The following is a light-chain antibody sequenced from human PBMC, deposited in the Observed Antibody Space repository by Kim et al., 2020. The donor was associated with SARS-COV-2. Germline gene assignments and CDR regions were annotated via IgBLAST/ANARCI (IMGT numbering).Light chain of an antibody. J-gene: IGLJ1*01. Sequence: GQSITISCTGTSSDVGGYNYVAWYQQHPGKDPKVMIYDVNKRPSGVSSRFSGSKSGNTASLTISGLQTGDEADYYCISYSSIGTYVFGTGTKVTVL. V-gene: IGLV2-14*03. CDR3: ISYSSIGTYV. CDR1: SSDVGGYNY. CDR2: DVN.